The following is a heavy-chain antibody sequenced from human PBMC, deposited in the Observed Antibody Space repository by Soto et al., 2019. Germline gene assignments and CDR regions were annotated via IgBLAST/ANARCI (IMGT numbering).Heavy chain of an antibody. CDR3: ARDKGWSTGDYVPFDY. J-gene: IGHJ4*02. D-gene: IGHD4-17*01. Sequence: GVSTGLSCTASGFTFSSYAMSWVSHAPGKGLEWVSYISSSGSTIYYADSVKGRFTISRDNAKNSLYLQMNSLRAEDTAVYYCARDKGWSTGDYVPFDYWGQGTLVTVSS. CDR2: ISSSGSTI. V-gene: IGHV3-48*03. CDR1: GFTFSSYA.